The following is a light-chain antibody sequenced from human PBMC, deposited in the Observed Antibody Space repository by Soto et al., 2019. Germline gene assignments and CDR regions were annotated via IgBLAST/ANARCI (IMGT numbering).Light chain of an antibody. J-gene: IGKJ4*01. V-gene: IGKV3-11*01. Sequence: EIVLTQSPATLSLSPGERATLSCRASQSVSSYLAWYQQKPGQAPRLLIYDASNRATGIPARFSGSGSGTDFTLTLSSLEPEHFAVYYCQQRSNWPPALTFGGGTKVEIK. CDR1: QSVSSY. CDR2: DAS. CDR3: QQRSNWPPALT.